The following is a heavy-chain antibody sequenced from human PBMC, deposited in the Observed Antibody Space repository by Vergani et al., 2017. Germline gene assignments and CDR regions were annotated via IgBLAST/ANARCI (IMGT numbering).Heavy chain of an antibody. Sequence: VQLLESGPRLVKPSQTLSLTCSVSGHSVTGGDKYWSWIRHSPGKGLEWIGYIISTGSTHYNPSLQSRLTISLDASKNQFSLRLRSVTAADTAVYFCARQVLLSFEEFAVIGWFDPWGQGTLVTVSS. D-gene: IGHD3-10*01. CDR1: GHSVTGGDKY. J-gene: IGHJ5*02. CDR2: IISTGST. CDR3: ARQVLLSFEEFAVIGWFDP. V-gene: IGHV4-30-4*01.